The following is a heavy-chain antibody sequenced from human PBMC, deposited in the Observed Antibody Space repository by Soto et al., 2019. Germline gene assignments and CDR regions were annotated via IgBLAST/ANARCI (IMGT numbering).Heavy chain of an antibody. CDR2: ISWNSGSI. J-gene: IGHJ4*02. V-gene: IGHV3-9*01. Sequence: PGGSLRLSCAASGFTFDDCAMHWVRQAPGKGLEWVSGISWNSGSIGYADSVKGRFTISRDNAKNSLYLQMNSLRAEDTALYYCAKGLRMYALDYWGQGTLVTVSS. CDR1: GFTFDDCA. D-gene: IGHD2-8*01. CDR3: AKGLRMYALDY.